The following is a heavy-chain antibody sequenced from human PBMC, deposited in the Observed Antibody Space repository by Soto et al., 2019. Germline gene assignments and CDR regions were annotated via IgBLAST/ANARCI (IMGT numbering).Heavy chain of an antibody. D-gene: IGHD5-18*01. CDR2: IIPIFGTA. J-gene: IGHJ4*02. CDR3: ARDGYSYGLFDY. CDR1: GGTFSSYA. V-gene: IGHV1-69*13. Sequence: SVKVSCKASGGTFSSYAISWVRQAPGQGLEWMGGIIPIFGTANYAQKFQGRVTITADESTSTAYMELSSLRSEDTAVYYCARDGYSYGLFDYWGQGTLVTSPQ.